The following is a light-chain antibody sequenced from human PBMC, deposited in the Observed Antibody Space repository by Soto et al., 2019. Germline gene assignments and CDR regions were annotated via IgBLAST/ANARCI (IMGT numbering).Light chain of an antibody. V-gene: IGKV1-17*03. Sequence: DIQMTQSPSAVSASVGDRVTITCRTSQDITNYLVWFQQKPGKVPERLIYGATNLQSGVPSRFSGSGSGTEFTLTISSLQPDDVAIYYCQQYNDYSWTFGQGTKVDLK. CDR3: QQYNDYSWT. J-gene: IGKJ1*01. CDR1: QDITNY. CDR2: GAT.